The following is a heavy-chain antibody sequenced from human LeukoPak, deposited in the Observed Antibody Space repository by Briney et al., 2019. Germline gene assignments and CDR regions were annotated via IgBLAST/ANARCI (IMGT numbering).Heavy chain of an antibody. Sequence: GGSLRLSCAASGFTFSDYGMSWVRQSPGKGLEWVSSFVGRGGSTYYADSVKGRFTISRDNSKNTLYLQMNSLRAEDTAVYYCAKQGRDWLRDYYYYMDVWGKGTTVTISS. J-gene: IGHJ6*03. V-gene: IGHV3-23*01. CDR2: FVGRGGST. CDR3: AKQGRDWLRDYYYYMDV. D-gene: IGHD3-9*01. CDR1: GFTFSDYG.